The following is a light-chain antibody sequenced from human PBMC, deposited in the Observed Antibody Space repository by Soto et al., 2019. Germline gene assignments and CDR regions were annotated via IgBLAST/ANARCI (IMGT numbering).Light chain of an antibody. J-gene: IGKJ4*01. Sequence: DIQMTQSPSTLPASVGDRVTITCRASQSISSWLAWYQQKPGKAPKLLIYKASTLESGVPSRFSGSASGTEFTLTISSPQPDDFATYYCQQYDSYPLTFGGGTKVEIK. CDR2: KAS. CDR1: QSISSW. CDR3: QQYDSYPLT. V-gene: IGKV1-5*03.